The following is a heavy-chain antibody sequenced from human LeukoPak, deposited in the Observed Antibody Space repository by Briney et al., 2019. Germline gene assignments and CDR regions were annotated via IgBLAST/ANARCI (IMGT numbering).Heavy chain of an antibody. CDR2: ISGGGGST. CDR3: AKPYSSGWYGFDP. Sequence: GGSLRLSCAASGFTFTSYSMNWVRQAPGKGLEWVSTISGGGGSTYYADSVKGRFTISRDNSKNTLYLQMNSLRAEDTAVYYCAKPYSSGWYGFDPWGQGTLVTVSS. D-gene: IGHD6-19*01. J-gene: IGHJ5*02. CDR1: GFTFTSYS. V-gene: IGHV3-23*01.